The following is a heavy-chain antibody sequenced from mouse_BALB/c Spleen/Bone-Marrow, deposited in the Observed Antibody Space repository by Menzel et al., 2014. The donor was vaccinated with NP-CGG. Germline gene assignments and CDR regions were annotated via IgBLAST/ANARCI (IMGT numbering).Heavy chain of an antibody. D-gene: IGHD1-1*01. CDR3: ARLGTTAVPDY. CDR2: NDPYSGGT. CDR1: GYAFXNYN. Sequence: EVQLQQSGPELVKPGASVKVSCKASGYAFXNYNMYWVKQSHGKSLEWIGYNDPYSGGTNYNQEFKGKATLTVDKSSSTAYMHLNSLTSEDSAVYYCARLGTTAVPDYWGQGTTLTVSS. J-gene: IGHJ2*01. V-gene: IGHV1S135*01.